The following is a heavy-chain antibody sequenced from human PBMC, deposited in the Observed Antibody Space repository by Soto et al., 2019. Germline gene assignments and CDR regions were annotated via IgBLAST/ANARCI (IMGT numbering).Heavy chain of an antibody. CDR2: ISGSGGST. CDR1: GFTFSSYA. V-gene: IGHV3-23*01. Sequence: GGSLRLSCAASGFTFSSYAMSWVRQAPGKGLEWVSAISGSGGSTYYADSVKGRFTISRDNSKSTLYLQMNSLRAEDTAVYYCAKDHYSNYVGPLDYWGQGTLVTVSS. D-gene: IGHD4-4*01. J-gene: IGHJ4*02. CDR3: AKDHYSNYVGPLDY.